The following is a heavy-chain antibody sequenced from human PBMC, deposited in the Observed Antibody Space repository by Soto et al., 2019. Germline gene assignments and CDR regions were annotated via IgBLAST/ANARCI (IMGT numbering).Heavy chain of an antibody. V-gene: IGHV4-59*08. J-gene: IGHJ4*02. D-gene: IGHD3-3*01. CDR1: GGSISSYY. CDR3: ARRNRDDFWSGYYLDY. CDR2: IYYSGST. Sequence: PSETLSLTCTVSGGSISSYYWSWIRQPPGKGLEWIGYIYYSGSTNYNPSLKSRVTISVDTSKNQFSLKLSSVTAADTAVYYCARRNRDDFWSGYYLDYWGQGTLVTVSS.